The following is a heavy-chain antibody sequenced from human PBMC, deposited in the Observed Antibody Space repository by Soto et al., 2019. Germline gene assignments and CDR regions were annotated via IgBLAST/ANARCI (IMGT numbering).Heavy chain of an antibody. CDR3: ASFFGVVVVAATPTGDY. D-gene: IGHD2-15*01. V-gene: IGHV3-30-3*01. J-gene: IGHJ4*02. CDR1: GFTFSSYA. CDR2: ISYDGSNK. Sequence: GGSLRLSCAASGFTFSSYAMHWVRQAPGKGLEWVAVISYDGSNKYYADSVKGRFTISRDNPKNTLYLQMNSLRVEDTAVYYCASFFGVVVVAATPTGDYWGQGTLVTVSS.